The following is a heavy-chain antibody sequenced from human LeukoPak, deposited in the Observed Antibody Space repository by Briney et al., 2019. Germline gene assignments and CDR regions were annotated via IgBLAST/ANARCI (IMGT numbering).Heavy chain of an antibody. CDR1: GGSISSYY. CDR3: ARVPTIQYRRFDY. CDR2: INHSGST. Sequence: SETLSLTCTVSGGSISSYYWSWIRQPPGKGLEWIGEINHSGSTNYNPSLKSRVTISVDTSKNQFSLKLSSVTAADTAVYYCARVPTIQYRRFDYWGQGTLVTVSS. D-gene: IGHD2/OR15-2a*01. V-gene: IGHV4-34*01. J-gene: IGHJ4*02.